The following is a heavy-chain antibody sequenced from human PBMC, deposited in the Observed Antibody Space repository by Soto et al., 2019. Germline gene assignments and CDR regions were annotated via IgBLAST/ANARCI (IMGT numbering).Heavy chain of an antibody. J-gene: IGHJ4*02. CDR2: VNPSGGHT. Sequence: QVQLMQSGAEVKKPGASVKVSCKASGDTFTYYYIHWVRQAPGQGLEWMGTVNPSGGHTTYAQHFLGRVTMTRDTSTSTLYMELTSLTSDDTAIYYCARGGHVVVVTVALDYWGQGTLVTVSS. CDR3: ARGGHVVVVTVALDY. CDR1: GDTFTYYY. D-gene: IGHD2-21*02. V-gene: IGHV1-46*01.